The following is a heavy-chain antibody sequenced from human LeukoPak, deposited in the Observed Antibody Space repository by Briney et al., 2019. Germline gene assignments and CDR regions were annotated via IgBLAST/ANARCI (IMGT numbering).Heavy chain of an antibody. V-gene: IGHV4-39*07. CDR1: GGSISSSSYY. Sequence: SETLSLTCTVSGGSISSSSYYWGWIRQPPGKGLEWIGSIYYSGSTYYNPSLKSRVTISVDTSKNQFFLNLSSVTAADTAVYYCARGRPGTPFDYWGQGTLVTVSS. CDR2: IYYSGST. CDR3: ARGRPGTPFDY. D-gene: IGHD6-6*01. J-gene: IGHJ4*02.